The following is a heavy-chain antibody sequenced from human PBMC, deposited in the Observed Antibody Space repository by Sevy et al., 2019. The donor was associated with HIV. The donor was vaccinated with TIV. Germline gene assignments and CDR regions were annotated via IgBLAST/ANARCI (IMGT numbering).Heavy chain of an antibody. CDR2: ISGSGGKT. CDR1: GFTFSSYW. Sequence: GGSLRLSCEASGFTFSSYWMTWVRQAPGKGLEGVSAISGSGGKTYYADSVKGRFTISRDNSKNKLYLQMNSLRAEDTAVYYCAKLEGDSSGYYPFDYWGQGTLVTVSS. J-gene: IGHJ4*02. D-gene: IGHD3-22*01. CDR3: AKLEGDSSGYYPFDY. V-gene: IGHV3-23*01.